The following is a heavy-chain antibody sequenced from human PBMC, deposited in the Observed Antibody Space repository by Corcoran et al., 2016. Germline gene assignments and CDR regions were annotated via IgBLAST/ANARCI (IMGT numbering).Heavy chain of an antibody. J-gene: IGHJ6*02. CDR2: ISSSSSYI. D-gene: IGHD3-16*01. Sequence: EVQLVESGGGLVKPGGSLRLSCAASGFTFSSYSMNWVRQAPGKGLEWVSSISSSSSYIYYADSVKGRFTISRDNAKNSLYLQMNSLRAEDTAVYYCARDQDTLGWATEYYGMDVWGQGTTVTVSS. CDR1: GFTFSSYS. V-gene: IGHV3-21*01. CDR3: ARDQDTLGWATEYYGMDV.